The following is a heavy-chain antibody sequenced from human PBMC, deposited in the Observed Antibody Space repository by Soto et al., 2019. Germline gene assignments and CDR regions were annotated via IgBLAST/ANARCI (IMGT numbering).Heavy chain of an antibody. CDR1: GGSIISYY. D-gene: IGHD4-4*01. Sequence: PSETLSLTCTVSGGSIISYYWSWIRQPPGKGLEWIGYIYYSGSTNYNPSLKSRVTISVDTSKNQFSLKLSSVTAADTAVYYCARDKRGGDYSNYRASYYYYMDVWGKGTTVTVSS. J-gene: IGHJ6*03. CDR2: IYYSGST. V-gene: IGHV4-59*01. CDR3: ARDKRGGDYSNYRASYYYYMDV.